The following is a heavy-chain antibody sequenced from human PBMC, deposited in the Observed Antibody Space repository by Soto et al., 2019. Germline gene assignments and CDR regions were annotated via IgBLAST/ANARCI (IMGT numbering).Heavy chain of an antibody. CDR2: ITINGNT. CDR1: GAYISDFS. D-gene: IGHD1-7*01. J-gene: IGHJ1*01. CDR3: AKETGENWTYEAH. Sequence: QVQQQESGPGLVKPSDTLSLTCRVSGAYISDFSWSWIRQPAGKGLEWIGRITINGNTQKNPSFKGRVSMTIDTSRNPFSPNLQSATAPGPALYYCAKETGENWTYEAHWGPGTLATVSS. V-gene: IGHV4-4*07.